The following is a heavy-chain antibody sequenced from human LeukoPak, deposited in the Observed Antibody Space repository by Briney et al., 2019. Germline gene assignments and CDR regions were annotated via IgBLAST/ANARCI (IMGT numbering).Heavy chain of an antibody. CDR2: IYYSGTT. Sequence: PSETLSLTCTVSGASINSGGYYWNGIRQHPGKGLEYIGYIYYSGTTSYNPSLKSRVTMSLDASRNQFSLQLSSVTAADTAAYFCVAAIAAVEGYYPMDVWGPGTKVTVSS. CDR1: GASINSGGYY. D-gene: IGHD6-25*01. V-gene: IGHV4-31*03. CDR3: VAAIAAVEGYYPMDV. J-gene: IGHJ6*02.